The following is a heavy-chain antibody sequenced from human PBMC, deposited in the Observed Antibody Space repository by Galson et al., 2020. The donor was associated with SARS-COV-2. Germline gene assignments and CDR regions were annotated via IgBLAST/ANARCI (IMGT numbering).Heavy chain of an antibody. Sequence: SATLSLTCSVSGGSISSSNYYWGWVRQPPGKGLEWIGSTYYSGSGYYNPSLTSRLTISVDTSKNQFFMKLTSVTAADTAVYYCARQILTGYYSFYYFDYWGQGALITVSS. CDR1: GGSISSSNYY. V-gene: IGHV4-39*01. J-gene: IGHJ4*02. CDR3: ARQILTGYYSFYYFDY. CDR2: TYYSGSG. D-gene: IGHD3-9*01.